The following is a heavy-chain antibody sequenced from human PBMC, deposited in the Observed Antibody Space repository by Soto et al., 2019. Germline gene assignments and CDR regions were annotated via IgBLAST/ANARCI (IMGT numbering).Heavy chain of an antibody. V-gene: IGHV3-7*01. J-gene: IGHJ4*02. CDR1: GFTFSSYW. CDR2: IKQDGSEK. D-gene: IGHD3-3*01. CDR3: ARGRDYDFWSGYWYYFDY. Sequence: EVQLVESGGGLVQPGGSLRLSCAASGFTFSSYWMSWVRQAPGKGPEWVANIKQDGSEKYYVDSVKGRFTISRDNAKNSLYLQMNSLRAEDTAVYYCARGRDYDFWSGYWYYFDYWGQGTLVTVSS.